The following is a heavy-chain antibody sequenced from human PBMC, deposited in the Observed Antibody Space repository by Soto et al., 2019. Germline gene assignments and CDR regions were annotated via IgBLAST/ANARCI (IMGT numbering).Heavy chain of an antibody. CDR2: INHSGDT. CDR3: ASKYGSGSYYVDY. V-gene: IGHV4-34*01. Sequence: PSETLSLTCAVYGGSFSGYYWSWIRQPPGKGLEWIGEINHSGDTNYNPSLKSRVTISVDKSKNQFSLKLNSVTAADTAVYYCASKYGSGSYYVDYWGQGTLVTVSS. J-gene: IGHJ4*02. D-gene: IGHD3-10*01. CDR1: GGSFSGYY.